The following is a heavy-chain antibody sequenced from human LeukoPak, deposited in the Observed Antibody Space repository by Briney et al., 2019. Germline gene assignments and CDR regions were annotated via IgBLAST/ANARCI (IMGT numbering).Heavy chain of an antibody. Sequence: GGSLRLSCAASGVTFSGYRMHWGRQAPGGGLVWVSRVNSDVSSTTYADSVKGRFTISRDNAKNTLYLQMNSLRAEDTAVYYCARVAVGNAFDFWGQGTLVTVSS. V-gene: IGHV3-74*03. J-gene: IGHJ4*02. CDR2: VNSDVSST. D-gene: IGHD4-23*01. CDR1: GVTFSGYR. CDR3: ARVAVGNAFDF.